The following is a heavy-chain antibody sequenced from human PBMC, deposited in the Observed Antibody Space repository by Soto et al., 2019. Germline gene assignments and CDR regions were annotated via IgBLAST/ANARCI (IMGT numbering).Heavy chain of an antibody. CDR2: MNPNSGNT. D-gene: IGHD5-18*01. CDR3: ARRSYGPTPATYYYYYGMDV. Sequence: QVQLVQSGAEVKKPGASVKVSCKASGYTFTSYDINWVRQATGQGLEWMGWMNPNSGNTGYAQEFQGRVTMTRNTSISTAYMELSSLRSEDTAVYYCARRSYGPTPATYYYYYGMDVWGQGTTVTVSS. V-gene: IGHV1-8*01. CDR1: GYTFTSYD. J-gene: IGHJ6*02.